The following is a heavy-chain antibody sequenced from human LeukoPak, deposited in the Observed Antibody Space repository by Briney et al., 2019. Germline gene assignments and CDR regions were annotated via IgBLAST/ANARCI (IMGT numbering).Heavy chain of an antibody. D-gene: IGHD6-6*01. J-gene: IGHJ5*02. V-gene: IGHV1-69*13. CDR2: IIPIFGTA. CDR1: GYTFTGYY. CDR3: ARDAGIAARPDWFDP. Sequence: SVKVSCKASGYTFTGYYMHWVRQAPGQGLEWMGGIIPIFGTANYAQKFQGRVTITADESTSTAYMELSSLRSEDTAVYYCARDAGIAARPDWFDPWGQGTLVTVSS.